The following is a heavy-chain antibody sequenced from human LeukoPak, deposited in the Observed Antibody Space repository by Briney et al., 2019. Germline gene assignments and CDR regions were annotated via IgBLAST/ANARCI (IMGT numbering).Heavy chain of an antibody. J-gene: IGHJ4*02. CDR1: GFTFSSNA. V-gene: IGHV3-23*01. Sequence: GGSLRLSCAASGFTFSSNAMSWVRQAPGKGLEWVSAIRGSGGGTYYADSVKGRFTISRDNSKNTLYLQMNSLRAEDTAVYYCAKEIGWTNHFDYWGQGTLVTVSS. D-gene: IGHD6-19*01. CDR2: IRGSGGGT. CDR3: AKEIGWTNHFDY.